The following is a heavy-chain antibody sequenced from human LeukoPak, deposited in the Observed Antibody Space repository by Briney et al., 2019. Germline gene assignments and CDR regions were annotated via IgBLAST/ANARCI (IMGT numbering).Heavy chain of an antibody. CDR3: ARVSSYSSSSGSLCDY. V-gene: IGHV3-7*01. CDR2: IKQDGSAK. Sequence: GGSLRLSCAASGFTFSSYWMSCVRHAPGKGLEWVANIKQDGSAKFYVDSVKGRFTISRDNAKNSLYLQLNSLRAEDTAIYHCARVSSYSSSSGSLCDYWGQGTRVTVSS. CDR1: GFTFSSYW. J-gene: IGHJ4*02. D-gene: IGHD6-6*01.